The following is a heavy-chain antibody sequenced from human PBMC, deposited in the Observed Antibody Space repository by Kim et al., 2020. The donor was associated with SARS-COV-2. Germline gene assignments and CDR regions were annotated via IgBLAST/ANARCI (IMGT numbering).Heavy chain of an antibody. CDR3: ARPSSSHFDF. V-gene: IGHV3-33*01. Sequence: YADSVRGRFTISSDYSENKLYLQMDSLSAGYTAVYYCARPSSSHFDFWGQGTLVTVSS. J-gene: IGHJ4*02. D-gene: IGHD3-10*01.